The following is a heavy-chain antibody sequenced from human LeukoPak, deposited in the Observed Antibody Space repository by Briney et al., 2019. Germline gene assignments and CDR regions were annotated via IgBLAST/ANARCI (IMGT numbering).Heavy chain of an antibody. D-gene: IGHD4-17*01. CDR2: ISSNGGST. CDR1: GFTFSSYA. CDR3: VKGYGDYPLGAFDI. J-gene: IGHJ3*02. Sequence: PGGSLRLSCSASGFTFSSYAMHWVRQAPGKGLEYVSAISSNGGSTYYADSVKGRFTISRDNSKNTLYLQMSSLRAEDTAAYYCVKGYGDYPLGAFDIWGQGTMVTVSS. V-gene: IGHV3-64D*06.